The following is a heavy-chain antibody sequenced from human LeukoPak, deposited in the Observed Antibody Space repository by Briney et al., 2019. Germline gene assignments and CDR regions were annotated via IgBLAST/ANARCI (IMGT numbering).Heavy chain of an antibody. CDR2: MNPNSGNT. CDR1: GYTFTIYD. J-gene: IGHJ4*02. D-gene: IGHD3-3*01. Sequence: ASVNVSCKASGYTFTIYDINWVRQATGQGLEWMGWMNPNSGNTGYAQKFQGRVTMTRNTSISTAYMELSSLRSEDTAVYYCARRQLRFLDIDYWGQGTLVTVSS. CDR3: ARRQLRFLDIDY. V-gene: IGHV1-8*01.